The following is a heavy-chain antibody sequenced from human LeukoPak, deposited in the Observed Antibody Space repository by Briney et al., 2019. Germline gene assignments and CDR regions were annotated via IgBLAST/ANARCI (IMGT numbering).Heavy chain of an antibody. Sequence: PSETLSLTCTVSGGSISSSSSYWGWIRQPPGKGLEWIGSIYYSGSTYYNPSLKSRVTISVDTSKNQFSLKLSSVTAADTAVYYCARHTCYDSSGLDYWGQGTLVTVSS. CDR3: ARHTCYDSSGLDY. V-gene: IGHV4-39*01. CDR1: GGSISSSSSY. D-gene: IGHD3-22*01. CDR2: IYYSGST. J-gene: IGHJ4*02.